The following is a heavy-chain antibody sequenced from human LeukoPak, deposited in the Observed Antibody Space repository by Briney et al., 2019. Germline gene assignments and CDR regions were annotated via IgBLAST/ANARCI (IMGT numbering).Heavy chain of an antibody. J-gene: IGHJ4*02. CDR1: GYTFINYD. CDR3: ATTTCSGARCFSYYFDY. V-gene: IGHV1-8*01. Sequence: ASVKVSCKASGYTFINYDINWVRQAAGQGLEWMGWMNPNSGNTGYVLKFQGRVAMTRNTSISTAYMELSNLRSEDTAIYYCATTTCSGARCFSYYFDYWGQGTLVTVSS. CDR2: MNPNSGNT. D-gene: IGHD2-15*01.